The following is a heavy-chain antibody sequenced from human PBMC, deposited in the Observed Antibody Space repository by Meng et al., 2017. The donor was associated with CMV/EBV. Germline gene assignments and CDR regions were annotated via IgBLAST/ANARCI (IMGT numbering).Heavy chain of an antibody. CDR1: GYTFTSYY. CDR3: ASIVSGSYLQLPDY. V-gene: IGHV1-46*01. J-gene: IGHJ4*02. Sequence: ASVKVSCKASGYTFTSYYMHWVRQAPGQGLEWMGIINPSGGSTSYAQKFQGRVTMTRDTSTSTVYMELSRPRSDDTAVYYCASIVSGSYLQLPDYWGQGTLVTVSS. CDR2: INPSGGST. D-gene: IGHD1-26*01.